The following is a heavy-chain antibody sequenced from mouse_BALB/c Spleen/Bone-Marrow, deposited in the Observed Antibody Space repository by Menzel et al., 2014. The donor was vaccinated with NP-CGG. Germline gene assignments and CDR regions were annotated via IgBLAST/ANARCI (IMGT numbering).Heavy chain of an antibody. D-gene: IGHD1-1*01. Sequence: VNVVESGPGLVAPSQSLSITCTVSGFSLTDYGVNWVRQPPGKNLEWLGMIWGDGSTDYNSALKSRLSISKDNSQSQVFLKMNSLETDDTARYYCARDLYYYVFDYWGQGTTLTVSS. CDR3: ARDLYYYVFDY. J-gene: IGHJ2*01. CDR1: GFSLTDYG. V-gene: IGHV2-6-7*01. CDR2: IWGDGST.